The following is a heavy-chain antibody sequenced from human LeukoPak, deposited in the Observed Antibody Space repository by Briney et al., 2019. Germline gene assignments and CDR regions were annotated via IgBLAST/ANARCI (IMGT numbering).Heavy chain of an antibody. CDR2: IWYDGSNK. V-gene: IGHV3-33*06. J-gene: IGHJ4*02. CDR3: AKDGRRLGYCSSTSCYFPDY. Sequence: GGSLRLSCAASGFTFNSYGMHWVRQAPGKGLEWVAVIWYDGSNKYYADSVKGRFTISRDNSKNTLYLQMNSLRAEDTAVYYCAKDGRRLGYCSSTSCYFPDYWGQGTLVTVSS. CDR1: GFTFNSYG. D-gene: IGHD2-2*01.